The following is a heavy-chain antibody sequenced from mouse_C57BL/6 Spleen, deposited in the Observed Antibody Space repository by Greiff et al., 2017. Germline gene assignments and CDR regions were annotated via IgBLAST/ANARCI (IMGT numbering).Heavy chain of an antibody. CDR3: ARSDYYGSSYGFAY. J-gene: IGHJ3*01. CDR2: IDPSDSET. CDR1: GYTFTSYW. V-gene: IGHV1-52*01. Sequence: VQLQQSGAELVRPGSSVKLSCKASGYTFTSYWMHWVKQRPIQGLEWIGNIDPSDSETHYNQKFKDKATLTVDKSSSTAYMQLSSLTSEDSAVYYCARSDYYGSSYGFAYWGQGTLVTVSA. D-gene: IGHD1-1*01.